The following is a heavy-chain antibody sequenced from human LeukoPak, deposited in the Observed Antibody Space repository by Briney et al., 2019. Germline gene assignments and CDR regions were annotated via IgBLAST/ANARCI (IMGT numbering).Heavy chain of an antibody. J-gene: IGHJ5*02. Sequence: WASVKVSCKASGYTFTGYYMHWVRQAPGQGLEWMGWINPNSGGTNYAQKFQGRVTMTRDTSISTAYRELSRLRSDDTAVYYCARAAGRGYCSSTSCGRFDPWGQGTLVTVSS. CDR3: ARAAGRGYCSSTSCGRFDP. D-gene: IGHD2-2*03. V-gene: IGHV1-2*02. CDR1: GYTFTGYY. CDR2: INPNSGGT.